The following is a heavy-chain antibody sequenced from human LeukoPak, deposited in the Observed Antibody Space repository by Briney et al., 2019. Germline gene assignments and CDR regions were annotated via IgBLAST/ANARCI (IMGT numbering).Heavy chain of an antibody. Sequence: GASVKVSCKASGGLFSSYVISWVRQAPGQGLEWMGGIIPIFGTTKYAQTFQDRVTITADESTSTAYMELSSLRSEDTAVYYCARDRSSSQRGAFDIWGQGTMVTVSS. CDR3: ARDRSSSQRGAFDI. CDR1: GGLFSSYV. CDR2: IIPIFGTT. D-gene: IGHD6-13*01. V-gene: IGHV1-69*13. J-gene: IGHJ3*02.